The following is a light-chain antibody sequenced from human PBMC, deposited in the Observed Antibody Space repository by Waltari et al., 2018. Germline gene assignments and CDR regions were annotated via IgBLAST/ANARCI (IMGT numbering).Light chain of an antibody. CDR2: WAS. CDR1: QSVLYSSNNKND. Sequence: DIVMTQSPDSLAVSLGERATINCKSSQSVLYSSNNKNDLAWYQQKPGQPPKLLIYWASTRESGGPDRVSGSGSVTDFTLTISSLQAEDVAVYYCQQYYSTPITFGQGTRLEIK. CDR3: QQYYSTPIT. V-gene: IGKV4-1*01. J-gene: IGKJ5*01.